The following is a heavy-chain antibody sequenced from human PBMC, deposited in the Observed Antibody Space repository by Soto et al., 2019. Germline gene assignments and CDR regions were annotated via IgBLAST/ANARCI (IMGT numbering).Heavy chain of an antibody. J-gene: IGHJ4*02. CDR2: ISSSGSTI. V-gene: IGHV3-11*01. D-gene: IGHD3-16*02. CDR1: GFTFSDYY. Sequence: GGSLRLSCAASGFTFSDYYMSWIRQAPGKGLEWVSYISSSGSTIYYADSVKGRFTISRDNAKNSLYLQMNSLRAEDTAVYYCARHDYIWGSYRPGYYFDYWGQGTLVTVSS. CDR3: ARHDYIWGSYRPGYYFDY.